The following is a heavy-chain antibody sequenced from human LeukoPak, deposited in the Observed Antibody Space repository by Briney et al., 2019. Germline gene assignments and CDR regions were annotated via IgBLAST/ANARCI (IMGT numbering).Heavy chain of an antibody. V-gene: IGHV4-31*03. CDR3: ARVTRTFYDILTGRSREGRFDY. J-gene: IGHJ4*02. Sequence: SETLSLTCTVSGGSIISGGYYWSWIRQHPGKGLEWIGYTYYSGSTYYTPSLKSRVTVSADTSKNQFSLKLRSVTAADTAVYYCARVTRTFYDILTGRSREGRFDYWGQGTLVTVSS. CDR2: TYYSGST. D-gene: IGHD3-9*01. CDR1: GGSIISGGYY.